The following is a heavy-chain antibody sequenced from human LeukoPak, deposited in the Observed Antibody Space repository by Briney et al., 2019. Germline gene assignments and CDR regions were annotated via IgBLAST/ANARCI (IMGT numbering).Heavy chain of an antibody. Sequence: GGSLRLSCAASGFTFSSYWMHWVRHAPGKGLVWVSRINSDGSSTSYADSVKGRFTISRDNAKNTLYLQMNSLRAEDTAVYYCARVLDGVGATRSFDYWGQGTLVTVSS. CDR3: ARVLDGVGATRSFDY. CDR2: INSDGSST. D-gene: IGHD1-26*01. J-gene: IGHJ4*02. CDR1: GFTFSSYW. V-gene: IGHV3-74*01.